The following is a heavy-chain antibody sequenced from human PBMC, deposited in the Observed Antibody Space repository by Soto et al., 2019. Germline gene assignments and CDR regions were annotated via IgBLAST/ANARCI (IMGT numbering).Heavy chain of an antibody. V-gene: IGHV1-46*01. CDR2: INPSGGST. J-gene: IGHJ4*02. CDR3: AIAYYYDSSGFYYDY. Sequence: QVQLVQSGAEVKKPGASVKVSCKASGYIFTNHYINWVRPAPGQGLEWMGIINPSGGSTNYLQKFHGRVTMTRDTSTSTVYMELSSLISEYPSGYFFAIAYYYDSSGFYYDYCGQGTLVTVSS. CDR1: GYIFTNHY. D-gene: IGHD3-22*01.